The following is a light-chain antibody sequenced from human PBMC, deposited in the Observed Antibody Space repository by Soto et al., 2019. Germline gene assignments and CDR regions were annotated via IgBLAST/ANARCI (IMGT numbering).Light chain of an antibody. CDR3: SSEAASHTVV. V-gene: IGLV2-11*01. Sequence: QSVLTQPRSVSGSPGQSLTISCTGSSSDVGGYDYVSWYQHHPGKAPKLIIYDVYKRPSGVPGRFSGSKSGNTASLTISGLQAEDEADYHCSSEAASHTVVFGGGTKLTVL. CDR2: DVY. CDR1: SSDVGGYDY. J-gene: IGLJ3*02.